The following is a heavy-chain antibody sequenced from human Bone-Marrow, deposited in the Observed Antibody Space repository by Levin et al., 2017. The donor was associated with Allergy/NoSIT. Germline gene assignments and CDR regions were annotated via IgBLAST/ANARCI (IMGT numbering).Heavy chain of an antibody. Sequence: GESLKISCEASGFDFHIYIMNWVRQAPGKGLEWLSSITTGSNYKYYVDSVRGRFVISRDNGRNSLYPQMNSLRAEDTAVYYCARSHPLTGTTHFSYQDGMDVWGPGTTVTVSS. D-gene: IGHD1/OR15-1a*01. CDR2: ITTGSNYK. V-gene: IGHV3-21*01. CDR3: ARSHPLTGTTHFSYQDGMDV. CDR1: GFDFHIYI. J-gene: IGHJ6*02.